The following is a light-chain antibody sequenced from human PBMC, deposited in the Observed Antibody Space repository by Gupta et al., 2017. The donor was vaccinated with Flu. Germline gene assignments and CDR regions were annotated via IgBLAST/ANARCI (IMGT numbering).Light chain of an antibody. Sequence: PSSVSASVGDRVTVTCRASQGVSKYVAWYQQKPGDAPKLLIYTTSTVQGGVPSRFSGSGSGTDFTLTISSLQPEDSATYYCQQANSFPITFGQGTRLEIK. CDR2: TTS. J-gene: IGKJ5*01. CDR1: QGVSKY. CDR3: QQANSFPIT. V-gene: IGKV1-12*01.